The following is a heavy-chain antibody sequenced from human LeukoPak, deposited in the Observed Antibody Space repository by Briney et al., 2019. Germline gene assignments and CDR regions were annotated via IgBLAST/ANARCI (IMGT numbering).Heavy chain of an antibody. J-gene: IGHJ4*02. D-gene: IGHD6-13*01. CDR1: GYTFTSYD. CDR3: ARDSGIAASFDY. Sequence: GASVKVSCKASGYTFTSYDINWVRQATGQGLEWMGWMNPNSGNTGYAQKFQGRVTITRNTSISTAYMELSSLRSEDTAVYYCARDSGIAASFDYWGQGTLVTVSS. V-gene: IGHV1-8*03. CDR2: MNPNSGNT.